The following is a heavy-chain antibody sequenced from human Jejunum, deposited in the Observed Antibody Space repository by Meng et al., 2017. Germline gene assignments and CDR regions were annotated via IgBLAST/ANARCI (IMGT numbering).Heavy chain of an antibody. CDR1: GASISSGYW. CDR3: ARNGAYSADH. CDR2: IHHGGDT. Sequence: QVQLQESGPGLVRPSESLSLTCTVSGASISSGYWWSWVRQPPGKGLEWIGEIHHGGDTNYNPSLKSRVTISVDKSNNQYSLRLTSVTAADTAMYYCARNGAYSADHWGQGTLVTVSS. D-gene: IGHD2-15*01. J-gene: IGHJ4*02. V-gene: IGHV4-4*02.